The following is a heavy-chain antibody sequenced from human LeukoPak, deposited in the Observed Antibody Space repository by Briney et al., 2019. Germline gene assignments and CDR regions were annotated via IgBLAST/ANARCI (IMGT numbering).Heavy chain of an antibody. CDR2: IKSKTDGGTT. J-gene: IGHJ6*02. D-gene: IGHD3-10*01. CDR1: GFTFSNAW. V-gene: IGHV3-15*01. CDR3: TKPDLLWFGEDV. Sequence: GGSLRLSCAASGFTFSNAWMSWVRQAPGKGLEWVGRIKSKTDGGTTDYAAPVKGRFTISRDDSKSALYLQMNSLKTEDTAVYYCTKPDLLWFGEDVWGQGTTVTVSS.